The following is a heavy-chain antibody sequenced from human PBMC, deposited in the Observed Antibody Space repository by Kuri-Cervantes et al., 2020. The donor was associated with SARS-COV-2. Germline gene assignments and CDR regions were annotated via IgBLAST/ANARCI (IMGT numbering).Heavy chain of an antibody. CDR1: GYTFTSYA. J-gene: IGHJ6*02. D-gene: IGHD5-12*01. CDR3: ARVFRSGYDLGYYYYYYGMDV. Sequence: ASVKVSCKASGYTFTSYAMHWVRQAPGQRLEWMGWINAGNGNTKYSQKFQGRVTITRDTSASTAYMELSSLRSEDTAVYYCARVFRSGYDLGYYYYYYGMDVWGQGTTVTVSS. V-gene: IGHV1-3*01. CDR2: INAGNGNT.